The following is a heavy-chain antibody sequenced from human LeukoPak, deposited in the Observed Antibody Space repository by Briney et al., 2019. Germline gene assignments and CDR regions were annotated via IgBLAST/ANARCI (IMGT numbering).Heavy chain of an antibody. Sequence: GASVKVSCKASGYTFTSYDINWVRQATGPGLEWMGWMNPNSGKTGYVQKFQGRVTMTRNTFISTAYKELSSLRFEDTAVYYCARQWDDIVVVPAAIRNKDYYYYYMDVWGKGTTVTVSS. CDR3: ARQWDDIVVVPAAIRNKDYYYYYMDV. V-gene: IGHV1-8*01. CDR2: MNPNSGKT. D-gene: IGHD2-2*02. J-gene: IGHJ6*03. CDR1: GYTFTSYD.